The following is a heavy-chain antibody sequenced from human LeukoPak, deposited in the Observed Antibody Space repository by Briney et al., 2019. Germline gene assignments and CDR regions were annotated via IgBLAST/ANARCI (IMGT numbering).Heavy chain of an antibody. CDR3: ALMGSSSWYGDY. V-gene: IGHV4-39*01. Sequence: SETLSLTCSVSGGSISSSSSYWGWIRQPPGKGLEWIGSIYYSGSSFDNPALKSRVAISVDTSKNQFSLKLSSVTAADTAVYYCALMGSSSWYGDYWGQGTLVTVSS. J-gene: IGHJ4*02. CDR1: GGSISSSSSY. CDR2: IYYSGSS. D-gene: IGHD6-13*01.